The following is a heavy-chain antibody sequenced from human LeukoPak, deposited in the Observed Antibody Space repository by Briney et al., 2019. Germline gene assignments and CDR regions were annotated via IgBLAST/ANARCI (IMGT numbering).Heavy chain of an antibody. CDR2: ISAYNGNT. Sequence: ASVKVSCKASGYTFTSYGISWVRQAPGQGLEWMGWISAYNGNTNYAQKFQGRVTITADKSTSTAYMELSSLRSEDTAVYYCARTESYSSSWYGLANYYYMDVWGKGTTVTVSS. D-gene: IGHD6-13*01. V-gene: IGHV1-18*01. CDR1: GYTFTSYG. J-gene: IGHJ6*03. CDR3: ARTESYSSSWYGLANYYYMDV.